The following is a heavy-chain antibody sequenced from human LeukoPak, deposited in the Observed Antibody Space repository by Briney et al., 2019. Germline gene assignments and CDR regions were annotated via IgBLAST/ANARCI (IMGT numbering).Heavy chain of an antibody. CDR3: ARRSGYYYGMDV. Sequence: SETLSLTCSVSGGSFISYYWNWVRQPPGKGLEWIGYMHYSGGTNYNPSLKSRVTISVDTSNNQFSLKVSSVTAADTAVYYCARRSGYYYGMDVWGQGTAATVSS. D-gene: IGHD3-10*01. CDR2: MHYSGGT. CDR1: GGSFISYY. J-gene: IGHJ6*02. V-gene: IGHV4-59*01.